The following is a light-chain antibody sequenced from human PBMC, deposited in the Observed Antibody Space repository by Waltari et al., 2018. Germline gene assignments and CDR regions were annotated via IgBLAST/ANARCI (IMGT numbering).Light chain of an antibody. J-gene: IGKJ3*01. V-gene: IGKV1-6*01. CDR1: QNIYSN. CDR3: QHYYENPFS. Sequence: IQMTQSPSALSASLGDRVTISCRASQNIYSNLAWYQQKPGKVPKLLIYGASSLQSGIPSRFSGSGSGTDFTLTISSLQPEDSASYYCQHYYENPFSFGPGTKLDIK. CDR2: GAS.